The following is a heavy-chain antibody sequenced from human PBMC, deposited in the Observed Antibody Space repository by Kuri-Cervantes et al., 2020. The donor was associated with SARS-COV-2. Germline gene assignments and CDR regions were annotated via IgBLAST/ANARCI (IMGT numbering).Heavy chain of an antibody. J-gene: IGHJ4*02. CDR2: ISSSGSTI. CDR1: GFTFSSYE. CDR3: ATLGYCSSTSCYKRFDY. V-gene: IGHV3-48*03. Sequence: GGSLRLSCAASGFTFSSYEMNWVRQAPGKGLEWVSYISSSGSTIYYADSVKGRFTISRDNAKNSLYLQMNSLRAEDTAVYYCATLGYCSSTSCYKRFDYWGQGTLVTVSS. D-gene: IGHD2-2*02.